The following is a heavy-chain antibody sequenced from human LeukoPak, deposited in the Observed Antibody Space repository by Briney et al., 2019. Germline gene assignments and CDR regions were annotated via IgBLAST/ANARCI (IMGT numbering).Heavy chain of an antibody. CDR3: ARYSYGADDAFDI. J-gene: IGHJ3*02. V-gene: IGHV1-69*04. Sequence: SVKVSCKSSGGTFSSYAISWVRQAPGQGLEWMGRIIPILGIANYAQKFQGRVTITADKSTSTAYVELSSLRSEDTAVYYCARYSYGADDAFDIWGQGTMVTVSS. CDR1: GGTFSSYA. D-gene: IGHD5-18*01. CDR2: IIPILGIA.